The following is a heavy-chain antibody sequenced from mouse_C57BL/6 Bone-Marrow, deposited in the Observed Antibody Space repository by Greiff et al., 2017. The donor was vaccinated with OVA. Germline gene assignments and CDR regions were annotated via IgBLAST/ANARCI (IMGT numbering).Heavy chain of an antibody. CDR3: ARRGSSPYFDY. V-gene: IGHV1-52*01. Sequence: QVQLQQPGAELVRPGSSVKLSCKASGYTFTSYWMHWVKQRPIQGLEWIGNIDPSDSETHYNQKFKDKATLTVDKSSSTAYMQLSSLTSEDSAVYYCARRGSSPYFDYWGKGTTLTVSS. J-gene: IGHJ2*01. D-gene: IGHD1-1*01. CDR1: GYTFTSYW. CDR2: IDPSDSET.